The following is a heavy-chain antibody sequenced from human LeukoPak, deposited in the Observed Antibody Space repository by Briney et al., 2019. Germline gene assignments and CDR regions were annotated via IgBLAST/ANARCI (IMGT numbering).Heavy chain of an antibody. CDR3: ARFYDILTGYFDY. Sequence: PGGSLRLSCAASGFTFSDYNMNWVRQAPGKGLEWVSVISSSSTYIYYADSVKGRFTISRDNSKNTLYLQMNSLRAEDTAVYYCARFYDILTGYFDYWGQGTLVTGSS. CDR1: GFTFSDYN. D-gene: IGHD3-9*01. J-gene: IGHJ4*02. CDR2: ISSSSTYI. V-gene: IGHV3-21*04.